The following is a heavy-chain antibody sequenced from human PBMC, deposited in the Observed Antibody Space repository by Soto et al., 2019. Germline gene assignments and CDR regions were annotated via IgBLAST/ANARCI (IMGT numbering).Heavy chain of an antibody. J-gene: IGHJ6*02. CDR2: GYSSGST. D-gene: IGHD6-13*01. CDR1: GGSIGSSTHY. Sequence: PSETLSLTCTVSGGSIGSSTHYWGWIRQPPGKGLEWIGSGYSSGSTYYNPPLKSRVTISVDTSKNQFSLKLSSVTAADTAVYYCARGAQQLVRPIMDVWGQGTTVTVSS. CDR3: ARGAQQLVRPIMDV. V-gene: IGHV4-39*07.